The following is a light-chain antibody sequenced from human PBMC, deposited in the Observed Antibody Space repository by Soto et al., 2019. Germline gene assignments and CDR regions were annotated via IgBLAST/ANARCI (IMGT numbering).Light chain of an antibody. V-gene: IGKV3-20*01. CDR2: AAS. J-gene: IGKJ2*01. CDR1: QSVSTTY. Sequence: EIVLTQSPGTLSLSPGERATLSCWTSQSVSTTYLAWYQQKRGQAPGLLIYAASSRATGIPDRFSGSGSGTDFILTISRLEPEDFAVYYCQQYYSSPYTFGQGTELEI. CDR3: QQYYSSPYT.